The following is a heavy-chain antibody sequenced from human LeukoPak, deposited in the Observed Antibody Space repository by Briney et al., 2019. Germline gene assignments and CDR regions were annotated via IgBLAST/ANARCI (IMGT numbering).Heavy chain of an antibody. V-gene: IGHV1-46*01. CDR1: GYTFTMYY. D-gene: IGHD1-26*01. CDR3: ARERRGGLSGNLGGLFASYYTYYYMDV. J-gene: IGHJ6*03. CDR2: INPSDGAT. Sequence: ASVKVSCKASGYTFTMYYIHWVRQAPGQGLEWMGMINPSDGATTYAQRFQGRVTMTRDMSTTTVYMDLRSLRFEDTAVYFCARERRGGLSGNLGGLFASYYTYYYMDVWGRETTVTVSS.